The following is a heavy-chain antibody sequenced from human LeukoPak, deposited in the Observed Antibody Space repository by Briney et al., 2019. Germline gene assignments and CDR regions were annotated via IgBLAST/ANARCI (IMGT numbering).Heavy chain of an antibody. CDR3: VRDGEGVAISVNYWFAP. CDR1: GFTFTNYD. V-gene: IGHV1-8*01. D-gene: IGHD3-10*01. J-gene: IGHJ5*02. Sequence: GASVKVSYKATGFTFTNYDINWVRQATGQGLEWMGWMNPINGNTGYAQKFQGRVTMTRDTSISTAYMELRSLTSEDTAVYYCVRDGEGVAISVNYWFAPWGQGTLVTVSS. CDR2: MNPINGNT.